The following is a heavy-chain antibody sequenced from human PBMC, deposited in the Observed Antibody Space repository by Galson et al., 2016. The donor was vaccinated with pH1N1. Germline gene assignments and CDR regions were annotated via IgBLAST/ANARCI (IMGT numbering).Heavy chain of an antibody. CDR2: INPKSGDT. CDR3: AREPGITVAGSGVAPSRRAGCFDY. Sequence: SVKVSCKASGYTFIGYYIHWVRQAPGQGLEWMGCINPKSGDTDYAHKFQGWVTMTTDTSITTVYMEVSVLGSNDTALYFCAREPGITVAGSGVAPSRRAGCFDYWGQGTLVTVSS. J-gene: IGHJ4*02. D-gene: IGHD6-19*01. CDR1: GYTFIGYY. V-gene: IGHV1-2*04.